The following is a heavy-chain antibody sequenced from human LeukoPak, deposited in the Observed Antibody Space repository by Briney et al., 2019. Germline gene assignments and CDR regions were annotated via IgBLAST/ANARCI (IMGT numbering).Heavy chain of an antibody. V-gene: IGHV3-23*01. CDR1: GFTFSTYA. D-gene: IGHD6-13*01. CDR3: AKALEQETVIALDS. CDR2: ISGSGGST. J-gene: IGHJ4*02. Sequence: GGSLRLSCAASGFTFSTYAMSWVRQAPGKGLEWVSAISGSGGSTYYADSVKGRFTISRDNSKNTLYLQMSSLRAEDTSIYFCAKALEQETVIALDSWGQGTLVTVSS.